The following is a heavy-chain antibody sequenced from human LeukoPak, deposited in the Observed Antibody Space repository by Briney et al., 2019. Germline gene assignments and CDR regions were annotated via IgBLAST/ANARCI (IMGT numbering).Heavy chain of an antibody. J-gene: IGHJ5*02. CDR2: ISGSGGST. V-gene: IGHV3-23*01. CDR1: GFTFNSYG. CDR3: AKDMVSYFDP. D-gene: IGHD3-10*01. Sequence: GGSLRLSCAASGFTFNSYGMHWVRQVPGKGLEWVSAISGSGGSTYYADSVKGRFTISRDNSKNTLYLQMNSLRAEDTAVYYCAKDMVSYFDPWGQGTLVTVSS.